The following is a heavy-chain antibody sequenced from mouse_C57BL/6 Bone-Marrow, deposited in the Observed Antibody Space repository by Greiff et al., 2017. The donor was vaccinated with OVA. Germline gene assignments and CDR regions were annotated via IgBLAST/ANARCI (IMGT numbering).Heavy chain of an antibody. CDR2: IDPENGDT. CDR1: GFNIKDDY. J-gene: IGHJ4*01. D-gene: IGHD2-1*01. Sequence: VQLQQSGAELVRPGASVKLSCTASGFNIKDDYMHWVKQSPEQGLEWIGWIDPENGDTEYASKFQGKATITADTSSNTAYLQLSSLTSEDTAVYYCTTGGNPAMDYWGQGTSVTVSS. V-gene: IGHV14-4*01. CDR3: TTGGNPAMDY.